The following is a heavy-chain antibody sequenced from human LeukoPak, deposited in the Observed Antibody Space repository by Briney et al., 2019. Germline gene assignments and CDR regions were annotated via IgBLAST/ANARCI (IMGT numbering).Heavy chain of an antibody. J-gene: IGHJ4*02. CDR2: IKQDGSEK. CDR3: ARGDYDSSGYPYYFDY. V-gene: IGHV3-7*01. Sequence: GGSLRLSCAASGFTFSSYWMSWVGQAPGKGREWLANIKQDGSEKYYVDSVKGRFTISRDNAKNSLYLQMNSLRAEDTAVYYCARGDYDSSGYPYYFDYWGQGTLVTVSS. CDR1: GFTFSSYW. D-gene: IGHD3-22*01.